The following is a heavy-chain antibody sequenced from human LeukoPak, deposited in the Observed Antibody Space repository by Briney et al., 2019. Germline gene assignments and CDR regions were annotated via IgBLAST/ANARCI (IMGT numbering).Heavy chain of an antibody. CDR2: IYYSGST. V-gene: IGHV4-39*01. J-gene: IGHJ2*01. CDR3: ARQTYYYDSSGHPYWYSDL. Sequence: SETLSLTCTVPGVSISSSSYYWGWIRQPPGKGLEWIGTIYYSGSTYYNPSLKSRLTMSVDTSKNQFSLKLSSVTVADTAIYYCARQTYYYDSSGHPYWYSDLWGRGTLVTVSS. D-gene: IGHD3-22*01. CDR1: GVSISSSSYY.